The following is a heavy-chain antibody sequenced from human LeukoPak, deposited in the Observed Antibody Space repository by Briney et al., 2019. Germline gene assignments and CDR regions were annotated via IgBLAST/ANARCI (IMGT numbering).Heavy chain of an antibody. CDR1: GFTFSSYW. Sequence: PGGSLRLSCAASGFTFSSYWMSWVRQAPGKGLEWVANIKQDGSEKYYVDSVKGRFTISRDNAKNSLYLQMNSLRAEDTAVYYCASSGVGYCSGGSCTDDALDIWGQGTMVTVSS. V-gene: IGHV3-7*01. CDR3: ASSGVGYCSGGSCTDDALDI. CDR2: IKQDGSEK. D-gene: IGHD2-15*01. J-gene: IGHJ3*02.